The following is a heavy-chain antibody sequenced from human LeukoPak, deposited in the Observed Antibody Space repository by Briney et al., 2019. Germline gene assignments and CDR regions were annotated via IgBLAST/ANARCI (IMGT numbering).Heavy chain of an antibody. V-gene: IGHV1-69*04. Sequence: SVKVSCKASGGTFSSYAISWVRQAPGQGLEWMGRIIPILGIANYAQKFQGRVAITTDESTSTAYMELSSLRSEDTAVYYCARDISGYYDSSGYYSLDAFDIWGQGTMVTVSS. CDR2: IIPILGIA. J-gene: IGHJ3*02. CDR3: ARDISGYYDSSGYYSLDAFDI. CDR1: GGTFSSYA. D-gene: IGHD3-22*01.